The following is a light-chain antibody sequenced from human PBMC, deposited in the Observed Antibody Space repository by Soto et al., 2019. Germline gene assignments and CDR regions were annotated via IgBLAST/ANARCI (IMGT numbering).Light chain of an antibody. CDR2: GIS. CDR1: QSVDSN. Sequence: DIGMTQSPGTLPLSPGETATLSCRASQSVDSNYLASYQQKLGQAPRLLVYGISTRATDIPARFSGSGSGTEFTLTISSLQSEDFGIYYCQQHSKWPITFGQGTRLEIK. CDR3: QQHSKWPIT. V-gene: IGKV3-15*01. J-gene: IGKJ5*01.